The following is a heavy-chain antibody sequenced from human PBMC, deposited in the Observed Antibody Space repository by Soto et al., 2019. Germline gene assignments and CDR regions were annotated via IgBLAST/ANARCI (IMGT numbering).Heavy chain of an antibody. V-gene: IGHV4-30-4*01. CDR1: GASISSADYF. CDR2: IYYSGNI. J-gene: IGHJ5*02. D-gene: IGHD3-9*01. Sequence: QVQLQESGPGLVKPSQTLSLTCTVSGASISSADYFWSWIRQPPGQGLEWIGYIYYSGNIFYNPSLRSRVTLSVSPSKNQFSLKLTSVTAAGTAVYYCARQRTVYFARPGDWLDPWGQGTLVTVSS. CDR3: ARQRTVYFARPGDWLDP.